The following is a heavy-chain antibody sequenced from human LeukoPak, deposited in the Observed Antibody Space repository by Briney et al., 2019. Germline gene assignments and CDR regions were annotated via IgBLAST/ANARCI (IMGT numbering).Heavy chain of an antibody. D-gene: IGHD4-23*01. J-gene: IGHJ4*02. V-gene: IGHV3-30-3*01. Sequence: GRSLRLSCAASGFTFSSYAMHWVRQAPGKGLEWVAVISYDGSNKYYADSVKGRFTISRDNSKNTLYLQMNSLRAEDTAVYYCARDLLPVGYCFDYWGQGTLVTVSS. CDR3: ARDLLPVGYCFDY. CDR1: GFTFSSYA. CDR2: ISYDGSNK.